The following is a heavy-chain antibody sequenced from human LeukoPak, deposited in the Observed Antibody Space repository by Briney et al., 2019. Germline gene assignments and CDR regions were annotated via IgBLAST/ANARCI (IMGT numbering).Heavy chain of an antibody. J-gene: IGHJ5*02. CDR1: GGSFSGYY. V-gene: IGHV4-34*03. D-gene: IGHD3-3*01. Sequence: SETLSLTCAVYGGSFSGYYWSWIRHPPPKGLEWIGEINHSGSTNYNPSLKSRVTISVDTFKNQFSLKLSSVTSVDTAEYYGSNYVWIGSYLGWFDPWGQGTLVTVSS. CDR2: INHSGST. CDR3: SNYVWIGSYLGWFDP.